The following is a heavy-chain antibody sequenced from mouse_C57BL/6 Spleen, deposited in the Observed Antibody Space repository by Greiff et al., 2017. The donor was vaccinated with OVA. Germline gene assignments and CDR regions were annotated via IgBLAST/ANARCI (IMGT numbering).Heavy chain of an antibody. CDR2: IDPSDSET. CDR3: ARGYYGRFWYFDV. CDR1: GYTFTSYW. Sequence: QVQLQQPGAELVRPGSSVKLSCKASGYTFTSYWMHWVKQRPIQGLEWIGNIDPSDSETHYNQKFKDKATLTVDKSSSTAYRQLSSLTSEDSAVYYCARGYYGRFWYFDVWGTGTTVTVSS. D-gene: IGHD1-1*01. V-gene: IGHV1-52*01. J-gene: IGHJ1*03.